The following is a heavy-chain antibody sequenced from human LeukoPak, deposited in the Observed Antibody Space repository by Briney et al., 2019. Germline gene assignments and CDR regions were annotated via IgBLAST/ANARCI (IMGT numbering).Heavy chain of an antibody. CDR1: GGTFSSYA. CDR3: ARGCTNGICYISYYYGMDV. CDR2: IIPIFGTA. J-gene: IGHJ6*02. Sequence: ASVKVSCKASGGTFSSYAISWVRQAPGQGLEWMGGIIPIFGTANYAQKFQGRVTITADESTGTAYMELSSLRSEDTAVYYCARGCTNGICYISYYYGMDVWGQGTTVTVSS. D-gene: IGHD2-8*01. V-gene: IGHV1-69*13.